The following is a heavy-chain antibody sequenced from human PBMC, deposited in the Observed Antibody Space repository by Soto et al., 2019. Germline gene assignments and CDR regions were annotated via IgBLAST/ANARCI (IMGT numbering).Heavy chain of an antibody. D-gene: IGHD1-26*01. CDR1: GFTFSNAW. CDR3: AKTSGGWHTLDS. J-gene: IGHJ4*02. CDR2: IKEDGSQQ. V-gene: IGHV3-7*01. Sequence: GSLRLSCAASGFTFSNAWMAWVRQAPGKGLEWVANIKEDGSQQHYVDSVRGRFTFSRDNAKNSLYLQMNSLRADDTAVYYCAKTSGGWHTLDSWGQGTLVTVSS.